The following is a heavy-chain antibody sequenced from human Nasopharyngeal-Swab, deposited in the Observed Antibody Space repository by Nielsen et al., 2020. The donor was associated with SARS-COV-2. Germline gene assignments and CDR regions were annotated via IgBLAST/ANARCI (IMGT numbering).Heavy chain of an antibody. J-gene: IGHJ5*02. CDR3: ARGYYDFWSGYAGFDP. Sequence: GGSLRLSCAASGFTFSSYWMHWVRQAPGKGLVWVSRINSDGSSTSYADSVKGRFTTSRDNAKNTLYLQMNSLRAEDTAVYYCARGYYDFWSGYAGFDPWGQGTLVTSPQ. D-gene: IGHD3-3*01. CDR2: INSDGSST. CDR1: GFTFSSYW. V-gene: IGHV3-74*01.